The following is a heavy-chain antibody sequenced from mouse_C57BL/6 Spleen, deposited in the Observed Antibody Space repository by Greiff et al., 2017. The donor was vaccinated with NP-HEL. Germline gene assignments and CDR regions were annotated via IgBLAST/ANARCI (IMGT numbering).Heavy chain of an antibody. D-gene: IGHD2-4*01. CDR2: IDPANGNT. J-gene: IGHJ1*03. CDR1: GFNIKNTY. V-gene: IGHV14-3*01. Sequence: VQLKQSVAELVRPGASVKLSCTASGFNIKNTYMHWVKQRPEQGLEWIGRIDPANGNTKYAPKCQGKATITADTSSTTAYLQLSSLTSEDTAIYYCARNPYDYDWYFDVWGTGTTVTVSS. CDR3: ARNPYDYDWYFDV.